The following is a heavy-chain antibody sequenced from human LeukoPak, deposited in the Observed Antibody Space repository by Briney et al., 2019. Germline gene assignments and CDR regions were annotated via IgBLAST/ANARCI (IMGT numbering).Heavy chain of an antibody. CDR2: ISAYNGNT. CDR3: ARSDFWSGLNWFDP. Sequence: GESLKISCKGSGYTFTSYGISWVRQAPGQGLEWMGWISAYNGNTNHAPKLQGRVTMTTDTSTSTAYMELRSLRSDDTAVYYCARSDFWSGLNWFDPWGQGTLVTVSS. V-gene: IGHV1-18*01. J-gene: IGHJ5*02. D-gene: IGHD3-3*01. CDR1: GYTFTSYG.